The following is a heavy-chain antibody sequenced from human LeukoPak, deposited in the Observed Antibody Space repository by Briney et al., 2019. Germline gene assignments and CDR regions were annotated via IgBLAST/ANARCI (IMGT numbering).Heavy chain of an antibody. D-gene: IGHD1-7*01. CDR3: ASTKWNYAR. Sequence: SETLSLTCTVSGGSMSSYYWSWMRQPPGKGLEWIGYIHYSGSTNYYPSLKSRVTISLDTSKNQFSLRLTSVTAADTAVYYCASTKWNYARWGQGTLVTVSS. J-gene: IGHJ4*02. CDR1: GGSMSSYY. V-gene: IGHV4-59*08. CDR2: IHYSGST.